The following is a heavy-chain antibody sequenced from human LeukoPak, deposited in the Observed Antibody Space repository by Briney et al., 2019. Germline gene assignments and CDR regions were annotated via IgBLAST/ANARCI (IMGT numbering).Heavy chain of an antibody. D-gene: IGHD3-3*01. CDR1: GFTFDDYA. CDR2: ISWNSGSI. J-gene: IGHJ6*02. CDR3: AKDGAPLRFLEWSSYDMDV. Sequence: PGGSLRLSCAASGFTFDDYAMHWVRQAPGKGLEWVSGISWNSGSIGYADSVKGRFTISRDNAKNSLYLQMNSLRAEDTALYYCAKDGAPLRFLEWSSYDMDVWGQGTTVTVSS. V-gene: IGHV3-9*01.